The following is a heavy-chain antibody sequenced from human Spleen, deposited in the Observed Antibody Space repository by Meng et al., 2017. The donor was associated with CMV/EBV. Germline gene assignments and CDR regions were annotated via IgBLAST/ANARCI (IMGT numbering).Heavy chain of an antibody. CDR1: GFTFSSFR. J-gene: IGHJ6*02. Sequence: GGSLRLSCAASGFTFSSFRMNWVRQAPGKGLEWVSYISSSGSTIYYADSVKGRFTISRDNAKNSLYLQMNSLRAEDTAVYYCARAGGYYDFWSGYYTEYYYYGMDVWGQGTTVTVSS. CDR3: ARAGGYYDFWSGYYTEYYYYGMDV. V-gene: IGHV3-48*03. D-gene: IGHD3-3*01. CDR2: ISSSGSTI.